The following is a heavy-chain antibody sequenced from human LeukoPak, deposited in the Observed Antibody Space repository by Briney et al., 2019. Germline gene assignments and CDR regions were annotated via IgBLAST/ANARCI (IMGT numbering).Heavy chain of an antibody. CDR1: GFPFSTYG. V-gene: IGHV3-33*01. J-gene: IGHJ4*02. D-gene: IGHD6-19*01. CDR2: IWYDGNNK. CDR3: AREQWGQSTGGFFDY. Sequence: TGGSLRLSCAASGFPFSTYGMHWVRQAPGKGLEWVANIWYDGNNKYYADSVKGRCTISRDNSKNTLFLQMNSLRVEDAAFYYCAREQWGQSTGGFFDYWGQGTLVTVSS.